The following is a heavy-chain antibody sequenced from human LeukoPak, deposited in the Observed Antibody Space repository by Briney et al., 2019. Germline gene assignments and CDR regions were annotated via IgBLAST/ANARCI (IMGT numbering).Heavy chain of an antibody. V-gene: IGHV4-4*07. CDR2: IYTRGST. CDR3: ARTSDGQYYYDSSGYYVFDY. CDR1: GGSISSYY. D-gene: IGHD3-22*01. Sequence: PSETLSLTCTVSGGSISSYYWSWIRQPAGKGLEWIGRIYTRGSTNYNPSLKSRVTMSVDTSKNQFSLKLSSVTAADTAVYYCARTSDGQYYYDSSGYYVFDYWGQGTLVTVSS. J-gene: IGHJ4*02.